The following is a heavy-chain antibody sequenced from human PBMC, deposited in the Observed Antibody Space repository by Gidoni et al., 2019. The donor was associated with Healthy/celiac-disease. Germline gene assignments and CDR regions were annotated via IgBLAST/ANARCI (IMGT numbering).Heavy chain of an antibody. CDR1: GGSISSYY. CDR3: AGGLRVVEIDY. CDR2: IYYSGST. J-gene: IGHJ4*02. Sequence: QVQLQESGPGLVKPSETLSLTFTVSGGSISSYYWSWIRQTPGKGLEWIGYIYYSGSTNYNPSLKSRVTISVDKSKNQFSLKLSSVTAADTAVYYCAGGLRVVEIDYWGQGTLVTVSS. D-gene: IGHD2-15*01. V-gene: IGHV4-59*01.